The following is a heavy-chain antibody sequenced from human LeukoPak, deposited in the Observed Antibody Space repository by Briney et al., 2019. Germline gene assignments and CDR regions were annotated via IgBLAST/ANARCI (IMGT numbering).Heavy chain of an antibody. CDR1: GYSISSGYY. J-gene: IGHJ4*02. CDR2: IYHSGST. CDR3: AGGFGYGVDKPFDY. Sequence: SETLSLTCTVSGYSISSGYYWGWIRQPPGKGLEWIGSIYHSGSTYYNPSLKSRVTIPVDTSKNQFSLKLSSVTAADTAVYYCAGGFGYGVDKPFDYWGQGTLVTVSS. D-gene: IGHD3-16*01. V-gene: IGHV4-38-2*02.